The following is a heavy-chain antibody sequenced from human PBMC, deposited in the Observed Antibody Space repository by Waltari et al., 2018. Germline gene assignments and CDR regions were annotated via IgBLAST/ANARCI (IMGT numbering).Heavy chain of an antibody. D-gene: IGHD3-3*01. CDR1: GGSISSGSYY. J-gene: IGHJ4*02. Sequence: QVQLQESGPGLVKPSQTLSLTCTVSGGSISSGSYYWSWIRQPAGKGLEWIGYIYTSGSTNYTPSLKSRVTISVDTSKNQFSLKLSSVTAADTAVYYCARGIFGVVSYWGQGTLVTVSS. CDR3: ARGIFGVVSY. CDR2: IYTSGST. V-gene: IGHV4-61*09.